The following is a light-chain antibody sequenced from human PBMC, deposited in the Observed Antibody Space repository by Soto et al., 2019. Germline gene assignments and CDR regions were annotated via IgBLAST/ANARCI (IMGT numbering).Light chain of an antibody. CDR3: HHCAHSPLT. CDR2: DAV. CDR1: QTITKNH. V-gene: IGKV3-20*01. Sequence: EIVLTQSPGILSLSAGERATLSFRASQTITKNHVAWYQQKPGQAPRLIIYDAVNRATGVPDRFSGSGSGTDFTLTISRLEPEDFAVYYCHHCAHSPLTFGQGPKVEIK. J-gene: IGKJ1*01.